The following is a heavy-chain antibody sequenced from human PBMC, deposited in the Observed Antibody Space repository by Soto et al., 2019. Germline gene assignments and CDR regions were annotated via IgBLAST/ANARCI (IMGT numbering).Heavy chain of an antibody. CDR2: IYYSGST. CDR3: ARARSGDRRFDS. CDR1: GDSISSSSYY. D-gene: IGHD2-21*02. V-gene: IGHV4-39*01. J-gene: IGHJ4*02. Sequence: QLQLQDSGPGLVKPSETLSLTCTVSGDSISSSSYYWDWTSQPPGKGLDWIGSIYYSGSTYYNPSLKSRVTISVDTSKNQFSLKLSSVPAADTAVYYCARARSGDRRFDSWGQGALVTVSS.